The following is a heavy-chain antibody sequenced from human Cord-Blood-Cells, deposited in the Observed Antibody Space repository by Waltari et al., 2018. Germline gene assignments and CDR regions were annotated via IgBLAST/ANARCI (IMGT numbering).Heavy chain of an antibody. CDR3: ARVKGWRVDY. Sequence: QVQLQESGPGLVKPSPTLSPPCTAPGGPIRTGDHYWSWIRQPPGKGLEWIGYIYYSGSTYYNPSLKSRVTISVDTSKNQFSLKLSSVTAADTAVYYCARVKGWRVDYWGQGTLVTVSS. CDR2: IYYSGST. CDR1: GGPIRTGDHY. V-gene: IGHV4-30-4*01. J-gene: IGHJ4*02. D-gene: IGHD2-15*01.